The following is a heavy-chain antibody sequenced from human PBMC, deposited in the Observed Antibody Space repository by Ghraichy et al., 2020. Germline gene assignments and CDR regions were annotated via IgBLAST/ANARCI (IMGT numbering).Heavy chain of an antibody. CDR3: TKEERKELWSRNYYYSMDV. J-gene: IGHJ6*02. CDR2: ISGDGRDI. Sequence: GGSLRLSCAASGFPFSEYTMFWVRQAPGKGLEWVSLISGDGRDIYYADSVKGRFTISRDSSKNSVSLQMNSLRTEDTAFYYCTKEERKELWSRNYYYSMDVWGQGTSVTVS. CDR1: GFPFSEYT. D-gene: IGHD2-21*01. V-gene: IGHV3-43*02.